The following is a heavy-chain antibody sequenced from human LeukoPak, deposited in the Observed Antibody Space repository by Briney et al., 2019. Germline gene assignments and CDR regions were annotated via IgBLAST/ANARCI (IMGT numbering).Heavy chain of an antibody. CDR2: IYTSGST. J-gene: IGHJ3*02. V-gene: IGHV4-61*02. CDR3: ARMEYSAFDI. D-gene: IGHD6-6*01. CDR1: GGSISSGSYY. Sequence: SETLSLTCTVSGGSISSGSYYWSWIRQPAGKGLEWIGRIYTSGSTNYNPSLKSRVTISVDTSKNQFSLKLSSVTAADTAVYYCARMEYSAFDIWGQGTMVTVSS.